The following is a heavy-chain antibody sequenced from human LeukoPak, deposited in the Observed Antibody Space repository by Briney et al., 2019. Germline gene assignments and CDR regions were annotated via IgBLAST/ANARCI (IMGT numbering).Heavy chain of an antibody. D-gene: IGHD5-24*01. V-gene: IGHV2-26*01. CDR3: ARTDGYNSFGS. CDR2: IFPNGEK. J-gene: IGHJ4*02. Sequence: SGPTLVNPTETLTLTCTVSGFSLSNTRLGVTWIRQPPGKALEWLAHIFPNGEKSYSTSLKTRLTISKDTSKSHVVLTVTNMDPVDTATYYCARTDGYNSFGSWGQGTLVTVSS. CDR1: GFSLSNTRLG.